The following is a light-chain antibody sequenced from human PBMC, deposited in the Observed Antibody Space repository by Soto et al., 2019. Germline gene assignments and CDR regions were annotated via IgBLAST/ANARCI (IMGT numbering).Light chain of an antibody. J-gene: IGKJ4*01. CDR3: QQSFATPLT. CDR1: QNIKKY. CDR2: TAS. V-gene: IGKV1-39*01. Sequence: DIQMPQSPSSLSASVGDSFTITCRTSQNIKKYLNWYQQKPGKAPNLLIYTASSLQVGLPSRFSGSGSGTDFTLTISSLQPEDSATYYCQQSFATPLTFGGGTKVDIK.